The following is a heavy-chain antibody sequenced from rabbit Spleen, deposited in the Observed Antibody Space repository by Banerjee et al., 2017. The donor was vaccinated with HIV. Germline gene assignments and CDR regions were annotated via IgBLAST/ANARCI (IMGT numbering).Heavy chain of an antibody. J-gene: IGHJ6*01. CDR2: INAITGKA. CDR1: GFPFSEKAV. Sequence: QEQLVESGGGLVKPGASLTLTCKASGFPFSEKAVMCWVRQVPGKGLTWIACINAITGKAVYASWAKGRFTFSRTSSTTVTLQMTSLTAADTATYFCARDSGSSFSSYGMDLWGPGTLVTVS. CDR3: ARDSGSSFSSYGMDL. D-gene: IGHD8-1*01. V-gene: IGHV1S45*01.